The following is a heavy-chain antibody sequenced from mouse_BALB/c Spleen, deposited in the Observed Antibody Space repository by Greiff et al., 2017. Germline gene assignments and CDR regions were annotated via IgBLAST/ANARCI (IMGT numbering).Heavy chain of an antibody. J-gene: IGHJ3*01. Sequence: QVQLQQPGAELVKPGASVKLSCKASGYTFTSYWMHWVKQRPGQGLEWIGEINPSNGRTNYNEKFKSKATLTVDKSSSTAYMQLSSLTSEDSAVYYCALGSGFADWGQGTLVTVSA. CDR3: ALGSGFAD. D-gene: IGHD3-3*01. CDR1: GYTFTSYW. CDR2: INPSNGRT. V-gene: IGHV1S81*02.